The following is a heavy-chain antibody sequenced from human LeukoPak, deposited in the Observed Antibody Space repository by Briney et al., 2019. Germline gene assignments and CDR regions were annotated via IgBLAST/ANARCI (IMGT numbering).Heavy chain of an antibody. J-gene: IGHJ4*02. V-gene: IGHV4-59*01. Sequence: NPSDTLSLTCTVSGGSISGYYWGWIRQPPGKGLEWIGNIYYSGSTKYNPSLKSRVTISVDTSKNRFSLRLSSVTAADTAMYYCAREYSSGWFYFDYWGQGALVTVSS. CDR3: AREYSSGWFYFDY. CDR1: GGSISGYY. CDR2: IYYSGST. D-gene: IGHD6-19*01.